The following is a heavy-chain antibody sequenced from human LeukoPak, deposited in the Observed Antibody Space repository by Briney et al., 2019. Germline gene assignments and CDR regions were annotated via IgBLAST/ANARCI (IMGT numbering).Heavy chain of an antibody. D-gene: IGHD4-23*01. CDR3: ARADYGGNTLWN. J-gene: IGHJ4*02. CDR1: VYTVFSNS. Sequence: GGSLRLSCAPSVYTVFSNSVSGVRPAPGEGRECVSVIYSGGSTYYADSVKGRFTIHRDDSKNTLYLQMNSLRAEDTAVYYSARADYGGNTLWNWGQGTLVTVSS. V-gene: IGHV3-53*01. CDR2: IYSGGST.